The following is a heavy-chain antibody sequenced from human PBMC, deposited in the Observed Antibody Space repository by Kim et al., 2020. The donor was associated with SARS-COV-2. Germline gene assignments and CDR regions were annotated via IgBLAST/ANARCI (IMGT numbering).Heavy chain of an antibody. Sequence: SVKVSCKASGGTFSSYAISWVRQAPGQGLEWMGGIIPIFGTANYAQKFQGRVTITADESTSTAYMELSSLRSEDTAVYYCAIYSSGGIFYFDYWGQGTLVTVAS. J-gene: IGHJ4*02. V-gene: IGHV1-69*13. CDR2: IIPIFGTA. CDR1: GGTFSSYA. D-gene: IGHD6-19*01. CDR3: AIYSSGGIFYFDY.